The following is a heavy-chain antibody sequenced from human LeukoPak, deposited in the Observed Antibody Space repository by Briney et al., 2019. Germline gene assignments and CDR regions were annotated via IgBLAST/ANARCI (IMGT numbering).Heavy chain of an antibody. J-gene: IGHJ6*03. V-gene: IGHV4-4*07. CDR1: GGSISSYY. CDR3: ARVLVGANYCYHYMLV. Sequence: PSETLSLTCTVSGGSISSYYWSWIRQPAGKGLEWIGRIYTSGNTNYNPSLKSRVTISVDKSKNQFSLKLSSVTAADTAVYYCARVLVGANYCYHYMLVCAGKPRVTVSS. CDR2: IYTSGNT. D-gene: IGHD1-26*01.